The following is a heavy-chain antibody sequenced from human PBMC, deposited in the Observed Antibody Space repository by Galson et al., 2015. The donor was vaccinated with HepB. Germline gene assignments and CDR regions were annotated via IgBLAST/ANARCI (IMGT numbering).Heavy chain of an antibody. Sequence: SLRLSCAASGFTFSDYYMSWIRQAPGKGLEWVSYISSSGSTIYYADSVKGRFTISRDNAKNSLYLQMNSLRAEDTAVYYCASWSVTPYYYYYGMDVWGQGTTVTVSS. V-gene: IGHV3-11*01. CDR2: ISSSGSTI. D-gene: IGHD4-17*01. J-gene: IGHJ6*02. CDR3: ASWSVTPYYYYYGMDV. CDR1: GFTFSDYY.